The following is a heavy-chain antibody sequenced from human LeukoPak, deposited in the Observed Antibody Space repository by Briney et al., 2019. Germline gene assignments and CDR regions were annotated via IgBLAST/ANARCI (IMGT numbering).Heavy chain of an antibody. CDR2: IIPIFGTA. D-gene: IGHD2-2*01. J-gene: IGHJ6*02. V-gene: IGHV1-69*06. Sequence: SVKVSCKASGGTFSSYAISWVRQAPGQGLEWMGGIIPIFGTANYAQKFQGRVTMTEDTSTDTAYMELSSLRSEDTAVYYCATELGSTSTYYYYGMDVWGQGTTVTVSS. CDR3: ATELGSTSTYYYYGMDV. CDR1: GGTFSSYA.